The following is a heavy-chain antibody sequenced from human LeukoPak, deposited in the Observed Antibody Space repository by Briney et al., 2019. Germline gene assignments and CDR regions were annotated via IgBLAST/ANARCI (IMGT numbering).Heavy chain of an antibody. CDR2: ISAYNGNT. Sequence: ASVKVSCKGSGYTFTSYGISWVRQAPGQGLEWMGWISAYNGNTNYAQKLQGRVTMTTDTSTSTAYMGLRSLRSDDTAVYYCARDRYCSGGSCYSFDAWFDPWGQGTLVTVSS. V-gene: IGHV1-18*01. CDR3: ARDRYCSGGSCYSFDAWFDP. D-gene: IGHD2-15*01. J-gene: IGHJ5*02. CDR1: GYTFTSYG.